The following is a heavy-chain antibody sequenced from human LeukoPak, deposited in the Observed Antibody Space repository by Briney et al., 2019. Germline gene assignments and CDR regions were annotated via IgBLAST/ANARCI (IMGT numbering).Heavy chain of an antibody. CDR1: GGSINNKNYY. CDR3: AFGNDSSGYYSIDY. D-gene: IGHD3-22*01. V-gene: IGHV4-31*03. CDR2: IYYSGST. J-gene: IGHJ4*02. Sequence: SETLSLTCTVSGGSINNKNYYWSWIRQHPGKGLEWIGYIYYSGSTYYNPSLKSRVTISVDTSKNQFSLKLSSVTAADTAVYYCAFGNDSSGYYSIDYWGQGTLVTVSS.